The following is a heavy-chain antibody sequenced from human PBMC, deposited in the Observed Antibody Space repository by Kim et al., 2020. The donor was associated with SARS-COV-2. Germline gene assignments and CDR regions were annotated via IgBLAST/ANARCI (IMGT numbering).Heavy chain of an antibody. Sequence: GGSLRLSCAASGFTFSSYGMHWVRQAPGKGLEWVAVISYDGSNKYYADSVKGRFTISRDNSKNTLYLQMNSLRAEDTAVYYCAKLSDPSTGPIAARPDS. V-gene: IGHV3-30*18. J-gene: IGHJ5*01. D-gene: IGHD6-6*01. CDR1: GFTFSSYG. CDR3: AKLSDPSTGPIAARPDS. CDR2: ISYDGSNK.